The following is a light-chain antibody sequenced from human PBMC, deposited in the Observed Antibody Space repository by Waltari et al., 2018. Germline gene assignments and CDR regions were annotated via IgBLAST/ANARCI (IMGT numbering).Light chain of an antibody. CDR1: ALPKQY. J-gene: IGLJ2*01. V-gene: IGLV3-25*03. CDR3: QSADSSGTYVV. CDR2: KDS. Sequence: SYELPQPPSVSVSPGQTARITCPGDALPKQYANWYQQKPGQAPVLVIYKDSERPSGIPERFSCSSSGTTVTLTISGVQAEDEADYYCQSADSSGTYVVFGGGTKLTVL.